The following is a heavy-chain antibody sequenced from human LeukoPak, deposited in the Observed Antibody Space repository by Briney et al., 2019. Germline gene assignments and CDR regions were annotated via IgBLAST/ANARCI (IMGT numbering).Heavy chain of an antibody. CDR2: IFYNGST. J-gene: IGHJ6*03. V-gene: IGHV4-59*11. Sequence: SETLSLTCTVSGGSISSHYWSWIRQPPGKGLEWIGYIFYNGSTNYNPSLKSRVTISVDTSKNQFSLKLSSVTAADTAVYYCARDIVGAQWRYYYYYMDVWGKGTTVTVSS. D-gene: IGHD1-26*01. CDR1: GGSISSHY. CDR3: ARDIVGAQWRYYYYYMDV.